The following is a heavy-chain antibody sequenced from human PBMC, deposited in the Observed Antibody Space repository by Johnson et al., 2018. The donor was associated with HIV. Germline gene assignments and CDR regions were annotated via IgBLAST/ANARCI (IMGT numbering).Heavy chain of an antibody. V-gene: IGHV3-30-3*01. CDR2: ISYDGSNK. D-gene: IGHD7-27*01. CDR3: ARSPLTGDPRGAFDI. J-gene: IGHJ3*02. Sequence: VLLLESGGGVVQPGRSLRLSCAASGFTFSSYDMHWVRQAPGKGLEWVAVISYDGSNKYYADSVKGRFTISRDNSKNTLYLQMNSLRAEDTAVYYCARSPLTGDPRGAFDIWGQGTMVTVSS. CDR1: GFTFSSYD.